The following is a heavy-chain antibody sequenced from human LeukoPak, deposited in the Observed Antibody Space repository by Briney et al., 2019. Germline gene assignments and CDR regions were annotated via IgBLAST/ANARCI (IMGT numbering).Heavy chain of an antibody. CDR1: GGSISSGDYY. CDR2: IYYSGST. Sequence: SQTLSLTCTVSGGSISSGDYYWSWIRQPPGKGLEWLGYIYYSGSTYYNPSLKSRVTISVDTSKNQFSLKLSSVTAADTAVYYCARGDKITIFGAPLFDYWGQGTLVTVSS. D-gene: IGHD3-3*01. V-gene: IGHV4-30-4*01. J-gene: IGHJ4*02. CDR3: ARGDKITIFGAPLFDY.